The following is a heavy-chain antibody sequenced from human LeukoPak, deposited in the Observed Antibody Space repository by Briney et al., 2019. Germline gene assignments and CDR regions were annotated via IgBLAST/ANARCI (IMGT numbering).Heavy chain of an antibody. V-gene: IGHV4-4*07. CDR1: GCSISSYY. Sequence: SVTLSLTCTVSGCSISSYYWSWLRQPPGKGREWLGRIYTSGSTNYNPSLKSRVTMSVDTSKNQFSLKLSSVTAADTAVYYCARDHYDFWSGYYIDYYYMDVWGKGTTVTVSS. J-gene: IGHJ6*03. D-gene: IGHD3-3*01. CDR2: IYTSGST. CDR3: ARDHYDFWSGYYIDYYYMDV.